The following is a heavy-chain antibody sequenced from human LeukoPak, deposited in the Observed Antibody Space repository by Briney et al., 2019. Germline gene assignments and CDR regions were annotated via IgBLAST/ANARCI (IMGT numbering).Heavy chain of an antibody. CDR3: AGSLVANWFDP. J-gene: IGHJ5*02. CDR1: GFSFSNYG. D-gene: IGHD6-6*01. V-gene: IGHV3-30*03. CDR2: ISHDASEK. Sequence: GGSLRLSCVTSGFSFSNYGMHWVRQAPGKGLEWATVISHDASEKYYADPVKGRFTISRDNAKNSLYLQMNSLRAEDTAVYYCAGSLVANWFDPWGQGTLVIVS.